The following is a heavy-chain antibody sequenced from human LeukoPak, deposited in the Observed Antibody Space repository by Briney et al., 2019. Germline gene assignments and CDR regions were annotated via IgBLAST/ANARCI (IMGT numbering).Heavy chain of an antibody. J-gene: IGHJ3*02. V-gene: IGHV6-1*01. Sequence: SQTLSLTCAISGDSVSSNSAAWNWIRQSPSRGLEWLGRTYYRSKWYNDYAVSVKSRITINPDTSKNQFSLQLNSVTPEDTAVYYCARAGGGTYYYDSSGYSGAFDIWGQGTMVTVSS. CDR3: ARAGGGTYYYDSSGYSGAFDI. CDR2: TYYRSKWYN. CDR1: GDSVSSNSAA. D-gene: IGHD3-22*01.